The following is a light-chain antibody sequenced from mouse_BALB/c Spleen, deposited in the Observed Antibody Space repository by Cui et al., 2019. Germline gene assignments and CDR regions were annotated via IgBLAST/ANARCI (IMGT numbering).Light chain of an antibody. V-gene: IGKV3-10*01. CDR2: LAS. Sequence: NIVLTQSPASLAVSLGQRATISCRDSESVESYGNSFMYWYHQKPGQPPKLLIYLASNLESGVPARFSGSGSRTDFTLTIDPVEADDAATYYCQQNNEDPPTFGGGTKLEIK. CDR3: QQNNEDPPT. J-gene: IGKJ1*01. CDR1: ESVESYGNSF.